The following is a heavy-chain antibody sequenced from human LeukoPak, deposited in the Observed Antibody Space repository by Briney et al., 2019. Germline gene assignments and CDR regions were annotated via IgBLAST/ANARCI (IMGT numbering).Heavy chain of an antibody. CDR2: IYYSGST. D-gene: IGHD3-9*01. Sequence: SETLSLTCTVSGGSISSYYSSWIRQPPGRGLEWIGGIYYSGSTYDNPSLKSRVTISVDTSKNPFYLKLSSVTAADTAVYYCARRRYRYFDQWGQGTLVTVSS. CDR1: GGSISSYY. CDR3: ARRRYRYFDQ. J-gene: IGHJ4*02. V-gene: IGHV4-59*05.